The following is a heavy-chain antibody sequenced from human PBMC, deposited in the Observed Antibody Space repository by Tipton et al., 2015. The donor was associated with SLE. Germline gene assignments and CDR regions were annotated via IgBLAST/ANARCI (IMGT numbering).Heavy chain of an antibody. CDR3: ARTLQSDTLNFYYIDL. V-gene: IGHV3-11*01. CDR2: ISSGAGNT. CDR1: GFTFGDYY. Sequence: GSLRLSCAASGFTFGDYYLSWIRQAPGKEFEWVSYISSGAGNTYYADSVKGRFTISRVNAKNSLSLQMNSLRVEDTAVYYCARTLQSDTLNFYYIDLWGRGTLVTVSS. J-gene: IGHJ2*01. D-gene: IGHD2/OR15-2a*01.